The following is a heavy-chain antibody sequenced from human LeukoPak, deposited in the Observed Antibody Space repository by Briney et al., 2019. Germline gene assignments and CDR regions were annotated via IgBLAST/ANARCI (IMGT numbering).Heavy chain of an antibody. CDR1: GDSISSSSYY. D-gene: IGHD3-9*01. V-gene: IGHV4-39*01. CDR2: IYYSGST. J-gene: IGHJ4*02. Sequence: SETLSLTCTVSGDSISSSSYYWGWIRQPPGKGLEWIGSIYYSGSTYYNPSLKSRVTISVDTSKNQFSLKLSSVTAADTAVYYCARQVTISYFDYWGQGTLVTVSS. CDR3: ARQVTISYFDY.